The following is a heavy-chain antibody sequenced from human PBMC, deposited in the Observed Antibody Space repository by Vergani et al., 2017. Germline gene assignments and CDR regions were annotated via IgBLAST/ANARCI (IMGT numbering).Heavy chain of an antibody. CDR2: ISWDGGST. CDR1: GFTFDDYA. J-gene: IGHJ3*02. Sequence: EVQLVESGGVVVQPGGSLRLSCAASGFTFDDYAMHWVRKAPGKGLEWVSLISWDGGSTYYADSVKGRFTISRDNSKNSLYLQMNSLRAEDTALYYCAKDGVLRYFYWLPPSGAFDIWGQGTMVTVSS. D-gene: IGHD3-9*01. CDR3: AKDGVLRYFYWLPPSGAFDI. V-gene: IGHV3-43D*03.